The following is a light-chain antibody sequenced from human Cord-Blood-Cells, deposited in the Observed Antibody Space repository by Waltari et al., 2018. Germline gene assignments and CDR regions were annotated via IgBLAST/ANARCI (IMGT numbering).Light chain of an antibody. Sequence: DIQMTQSPPPLSDLVGARLPLTCRARKSISSYLNWYQQKPGKAPKLLIYAASSLKSGVPSRFSGSGSGTDFTLTISSLQPEDFATYYCQQSYSTLGTFGPGTKVDIK. CDR2: AAS. CDR1: KSISSY. V-gene: IGKV1-39*01. CDR3: QQSYSTLGT. J-gene: IGKJ3*01.